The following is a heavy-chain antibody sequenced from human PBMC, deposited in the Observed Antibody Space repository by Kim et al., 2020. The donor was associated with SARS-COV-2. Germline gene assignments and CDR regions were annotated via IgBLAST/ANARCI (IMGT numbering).Heavy chain of an antibody. D-gene: IGHD3-16*01. CDR2: ISGSADYI. CDR1: GFTFRGST. J-gene: IGHJ4*02. Sequence: GGSLRLSCAASGFTFRGSTMTWVRQPPGKGLEWVSSISGSADYIVYADSVKGRFTISRDNAENSLYLHMNSLRAEDTDIYYCARVSGAYPQNFDYWGQGTLVTVSS. V-gene: IGHV3-21*01. CDR3: ARVSGAYPQNFDY.